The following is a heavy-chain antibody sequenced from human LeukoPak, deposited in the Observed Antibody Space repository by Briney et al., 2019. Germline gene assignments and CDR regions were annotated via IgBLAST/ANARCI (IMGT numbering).Heavy chain of an antibody. CDR3: ARYSSSWFDY. Sequence: SETLSLTCTVSGGSISGYYWSWIRQPPGKGLEWIGYIYYSENTNYNPSLKSRVTISVDTSKNQFSLKLSSVTAADTAVYYCARYSSSWFDYWGQGTLVTVSS. V-gene: IGHV4-59*01. CDR2: IYYSENT. J-gene: IGHJ4*02. CDR1: GGSISGYY. D-gene: IGHD6-13*01.